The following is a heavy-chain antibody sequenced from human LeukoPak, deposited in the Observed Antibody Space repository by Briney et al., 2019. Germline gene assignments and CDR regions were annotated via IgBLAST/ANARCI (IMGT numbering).Heavy chain of an antibody. V-gene: IGHV1-69*05. CDR1: GGTFSSYA. CDR2: IVPIFGTV. D-gene: IGHD6-6*01. J-gene: IGHJ6*03. CDR3: ARDELAFMDV. Sequence: ASVKVSCKASGGTFSSYAISWVRQAPGQGLEWMGGIVPIFGTVNYAQKFQGRVTITTDESTSTAYMELSSLRSEDTAVYYCARDELAFMDVWGKGTTVTVSS.